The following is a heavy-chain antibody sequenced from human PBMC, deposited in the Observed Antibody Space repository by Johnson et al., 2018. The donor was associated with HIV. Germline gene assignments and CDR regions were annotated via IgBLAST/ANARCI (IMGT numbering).Heavy chain of an antibody. J-gene: IGHJ3*01. CDR2: INSGGGT. V-gene: IGHV3-66*01. Sequence: VQLVESGGGFVQPGGSLRLSCAASGFTFSSYWMHWVRQAPGKGLVWVSVINSGGGTYYADSVTGRFTISRDNSKNTLYLQMNSLRAEDTAVYFCARGCRDGYTCDVFDVWGQGTRVTVSS. CDR3: ARGCRDGYTCDVFDV. D-gene: IGHD5-24*01. CDR1: GFTFSSYW.